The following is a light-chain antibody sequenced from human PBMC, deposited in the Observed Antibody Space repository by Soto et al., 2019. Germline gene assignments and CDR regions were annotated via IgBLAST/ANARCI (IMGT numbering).Light chain of an antibody. CDR2: GNT. J-gene: IGLJ2*01. CDR1: SSNIGAGYD. CDR3: LSFDSSLSVV. Sequence: QAVVTQPPSVSGAPGQRVTIPCTGSSSNIGAGYDVHWYQQLPGRAPKLLIYGNTNRPSGVPDRFSGSKSGTSASLAITGLQAEDEADYYCLSFDSSLSVVFGGGTKVTVL. V-gene: IGLV1-40*01.